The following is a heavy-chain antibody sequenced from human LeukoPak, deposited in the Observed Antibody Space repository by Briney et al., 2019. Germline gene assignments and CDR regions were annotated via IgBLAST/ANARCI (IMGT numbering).Heavy chain of an antibody. D-gene: IGHD3-3*01. CDR3: TTAPFGIHLVDC. CDR2: IQRKADGGTT. CDR1: GFTFNNAW. J-gene: IGHJ4*02. Sequence: GGSLRLSCAASGFTFNNAWMTWVRQAPGKGLEWVGRIQRKADGGTTEYAAPVKGRFTISRDDSKDTLFLQMNNLKTEDTAIYYCTTAPFGIHLVDCWGQGTLVTVSS. V-gene: IGHV3-15*01.